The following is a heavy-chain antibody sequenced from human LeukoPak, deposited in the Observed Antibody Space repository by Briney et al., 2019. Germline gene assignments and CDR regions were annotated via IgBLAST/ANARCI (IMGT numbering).Heavy chain of an antibody. J-gene: IGHJ4*02. CDR3: ARDCGGDCYPGNFDY. CDR2: ISSSSSYI. D-gene: IGHD2-21*02. CDR1: GFTFSSYS. Sequence: GGSLRLSCAASGFTFSSYSMNWVRQAPGKGLEWVSSISSSSSYIYYADSVKGRFTISRDNAKNSLYLQMNSLRAEDTAVYYCARDCGGDCYPGNFDYWGQGTLVTVSS. V-gene: IGHV3-21*01.